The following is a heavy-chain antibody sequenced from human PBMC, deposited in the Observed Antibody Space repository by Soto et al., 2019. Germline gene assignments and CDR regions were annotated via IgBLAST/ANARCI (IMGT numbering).Heavy chain of an antibody. CDR3: AAIGVSGADY. CDR2: IVVGSGNT. Sequence: QMQLVQSGPEVKKPGTSVKVSCKASGFTFTSSAVPWVRQARGQRLEWIGWIVVGSGNTNYAQKFQERGTITRDMSTSTAYMELRSLRSEDTAVYYCAAIGVSGADYWGQGTLVTVSS. CDR1: GFTFTSSA. D-gene: IGHD1-26*01. J-gene: IGHJ4*02. V-gene: IGHV1-58*01.